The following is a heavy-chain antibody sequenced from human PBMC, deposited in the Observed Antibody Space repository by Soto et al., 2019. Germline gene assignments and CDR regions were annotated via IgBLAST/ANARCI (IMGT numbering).Heavy chain of an antibody. J-gene: IGHJ6*03. D-gene: IGHD3-10*01. Sequence: ASVKVSCKASGYIFTSYAMHWVRQAPGQRLEWMGWINAGNGNTKYSQKFQGRVTITRDTSASTAYMELSSLRSEDTAVYYCASTKALSAFYYYGSGNPMYYMDVWGKGTTVTVSS. CDR1: GYIFTSYA. V-gene: IGHV1-3*01. CDR3: ASTKALSAFYYYGSGNPMYYMDV. CDR2: INAGNGNT.